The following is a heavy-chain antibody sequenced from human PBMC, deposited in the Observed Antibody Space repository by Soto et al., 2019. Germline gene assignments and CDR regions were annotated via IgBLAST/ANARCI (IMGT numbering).Heavy chain of an antibody. V-gene: IGHV3-23*01. D-gene: IGHD2-2*01. CDR3: AGGGTSHIYGREA. Sequence: PGESLTISCAASAFTFSNYSMNWVRHAPGKGLEWVSIICGIGQYTFYADSVRGRFTFSTDNSKNMLYLEMNNLSAEDTAMYLCAGGGTSHIYGREAWGPGTPVTVSS. CDR1: AFTFSNYS. J-gene: IGHJ6*02. CDR2: ICGIGQYT.